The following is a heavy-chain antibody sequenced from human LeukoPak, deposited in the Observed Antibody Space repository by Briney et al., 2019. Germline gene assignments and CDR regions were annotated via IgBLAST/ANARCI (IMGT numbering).Heavy chain of an antibody. J-gene: IGHJ5*02. Sequence: GGSLRLSCAASGFTFSSYWMTWVRQAPGKGLEWVANIKQDGSEKYYVDSVRGRFIISRDNAKNSLALQMNSLSVEDTAMYYCARLLGESTIYDLWGQGTPVTVSS. CDR1: GFTFSSYW. CDR2: IKQDGSEK. V-gene: IGHV3-7*01. CDR3: ARLLGESTIYDL. D-gene: IGHD3-16*01.